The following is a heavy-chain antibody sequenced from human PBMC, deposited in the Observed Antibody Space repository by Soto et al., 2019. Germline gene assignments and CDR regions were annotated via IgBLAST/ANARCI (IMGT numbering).Heavy chain of an antibody. J-gene: IGHJ6*02. D-gene: IGHD2-15*01. V-gene: IGHV3-23*01. CDR2: ISGSGGST. CDR1: GFTFSSYA. Sequence: PVGSLRLSCAASGFTFSSYAMSWVRQAPGKGLEWVSAISGSGGSTYYADSVKGRFTISRDNSKNTLYLQMNSLRAEDTAVYYCAKDLYCSGGSCYYYGMDVWGQGTTVTVSS. CDR3: AKDLYCSGGSCYYYGMDV.